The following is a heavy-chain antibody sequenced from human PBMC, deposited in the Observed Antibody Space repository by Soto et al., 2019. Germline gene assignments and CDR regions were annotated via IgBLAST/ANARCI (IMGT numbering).Heavy chain of an antibody. CDR1: GFTFSNAW. Sequence: GESLKISCAASGFTFSNAWMSWVRQAPGKGLEWVGRIKSKTDGGTTDYAAPVKGRFTISRDDSKNTLYLQMNSLKTEDTAVYYCTTDRIVVVPAAPYFDYWGQGTLVTVSS. CDR2: IKSKTDGGTT. D-gene: IGHD2-2*01. CDR3: TTDRIVVVPAAPYFDY. J-gene: IGHJ4*02. V-gene: IGHV3-15*01.